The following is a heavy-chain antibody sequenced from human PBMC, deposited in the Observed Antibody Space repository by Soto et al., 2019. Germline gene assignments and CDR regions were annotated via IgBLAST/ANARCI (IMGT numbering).Heavy chain of an antibody. V-gene: IGHV3-30*18. CDR2: ISYDGSNK. CDR3: AKDPGAAAGTGGYYYMDV. D-gene: IGHD6-13*01. CDR1: GFTFSSYG. J-gene: IGHJ6*03. Sequence: GGSLRLSCAASGFTFSSYGMHWVRQAPGKGLEWVAVISYDGSNKYYADSVKGRFTISRDNSKNTLYLQMNSLRAEDTAVYYCAKDPGAAAGTGGYYYMDVWGKGTTVTVSS.